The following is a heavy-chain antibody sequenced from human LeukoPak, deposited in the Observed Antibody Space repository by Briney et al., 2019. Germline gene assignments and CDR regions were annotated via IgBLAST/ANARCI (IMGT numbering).Heavy chain of an antibody. Sequence: PGGSLRLSCAASGFTFSSYAMSWVRQAPGKGLEWVSAISGSGGSTYYADSVKGRFTISRDNSKNTLYLQMNSLRAEDTAVYYCAKGTHSYYYYYMDVWGKGTTVTVSS. CDR3: AKGTHSYYYYYMDV. J-gene: IGHJ6*03. CDR1: GFTFSSYA. V-gene: IGHV3-23*01. CDR2: ISGSGGST.